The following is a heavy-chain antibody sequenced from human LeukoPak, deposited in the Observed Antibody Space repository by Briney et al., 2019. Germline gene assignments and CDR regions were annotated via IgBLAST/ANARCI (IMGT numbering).Heavy chain of an antibody. Sequence: SETLSLTCTVSGGSISSSSYYWGWIRQPPGKGLEWIGSIYYSGSTYYNPSLKSRVTISVDTSKNQFSLKLSSVTAADTAVYYCARVSGYDWESFYDYWGQGTLVTVS. J-gene: IGHJ4*02. D-gene: IGHD5-12*01. V-gene: IGHV4-39*07. CDR2: IYYSGST. CDR1: GGSISSSSYY. CDR3: ARVSGYDWESFYDY.